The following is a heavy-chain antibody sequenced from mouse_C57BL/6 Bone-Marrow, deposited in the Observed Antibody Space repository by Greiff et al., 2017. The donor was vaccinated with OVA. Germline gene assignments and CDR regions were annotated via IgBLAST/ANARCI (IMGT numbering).Heavy chain of an antibody. V-gene: IGHV1-64*01. J-gene: IGHJ4*01. CDR3: ARAPVTTRAMDY. CDR1: GYTFTSYW. Sequence: QVQLQQPGAELVKPGASVKLSCKASGYTFTSYWMHWVKQRPGQGLEWIGMIHPNSGSTNYNEKFKSEATLTVDKSSSTAYMQLSSLTSEDSAVYYCARAPVTTRAMDYWGQGTSVTVSS. CDR2: IHPNSGST. D-gene: IGHD2-2*01.